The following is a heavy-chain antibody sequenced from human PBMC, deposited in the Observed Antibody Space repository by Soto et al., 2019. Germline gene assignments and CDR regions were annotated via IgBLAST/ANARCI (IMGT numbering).Heavy chain of an antibody. CDR3: ARPVGYSGYDAGRFDY. Sequence: SETQSLTSTVSGGYIGSSSHYWGWIRQPPGKGLEWIGSIYYSGSTYYNPSLKSRVTISVDTSKNQFSLKLSSVTAADTAVYYCARPVGYSGYDAGRFDYWGQGTLVTVSS. CDR2: IYYSGST. J-gene: IGHJ4*02. CDR1: GGYIGSSSHY. D-gene: IGHD5-12*01. V-gene: IGHV4-39*01.